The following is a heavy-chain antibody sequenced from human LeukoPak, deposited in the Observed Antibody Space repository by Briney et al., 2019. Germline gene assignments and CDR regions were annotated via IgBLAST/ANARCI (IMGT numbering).Heavy chain of an antibody. J-gene: IGHJ4*02. D-gene: IGHD3-10*01. CDR3: ANSFYYGSGSYNPSHLAFFDY. Sequence: GGSLRLSCAASGFTFSSYGMSWVRQAPGKGLEWVSAISGSGGSTYYADSVKGRFTISRDNSKNTLYLQMNSLRAEDTAVYYCANSFYYGSGSYNPSHLAFFDYWGQGTLVTVSS. CDR1: GFTFSSYG. CDR2: ISGSGGST. V-gene: IGHV3-23*01.